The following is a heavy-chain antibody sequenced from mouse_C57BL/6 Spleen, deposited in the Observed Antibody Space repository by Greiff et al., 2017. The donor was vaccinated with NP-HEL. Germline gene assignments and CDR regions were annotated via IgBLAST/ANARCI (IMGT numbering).Heavy chain of an antibody. Sequence: VHVKQSGPELVKPGASVKIPCKASGYTFTDYNMDWVKQSHGKSLEWIGDINPNNGGTIYNQKFKGKATLTVDKSSSTAYMELRSLTSEDTAVYYCARDYGSSYDVAMDYWGQGTSVTVSS. V-gene: IGHV1-18*01. J-gene: IGHJ4*01. CDR2: INPNNGGT. CDR3: ARDYGSSYDVAMDY. D-gene: IGHD1-1*01. CDR1: GYTFTDYN.